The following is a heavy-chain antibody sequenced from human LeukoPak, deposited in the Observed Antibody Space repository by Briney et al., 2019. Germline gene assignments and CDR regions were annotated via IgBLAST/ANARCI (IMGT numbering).Heavy chain of an antibody. CDR2: IYPGDSDT. J-gene: IGHJ4*02. Sequence: GESLKISCKGSGYSFTSYWIGWVRQMPGKGLEWMGIIYPGDSDTRYSPSFQGQVTISADKSISTAYLQWCSLKASDTAMYYCGRSRRCYLLGYWGQGTLVTVSS. CDR1: GYSFTSYW. D-gene: IGHD2-8*01. V-gene: IGHV5-51*01. CDR3: GRSRRCYLLGY.